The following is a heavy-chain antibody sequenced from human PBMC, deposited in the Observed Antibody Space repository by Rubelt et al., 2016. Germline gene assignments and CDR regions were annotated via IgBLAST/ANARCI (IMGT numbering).Heavy chain of an antibody. CDR2: IFSNDEK. CDR3: ELIISEVPAAMNYYYYMDV. Sequence: QVTLKESGPVLVRPAETLTLTCTVSGFSFSNPRMGVSWIRQPPGKALEWLAHIFSNDEKSYSTSLKSSLTISKETSKSHVVLTITNIDPMDTATYFCELIISEVPAAMNYYYYMDVWGQGTTVTVSS. V-gene: IGHV2-26*01. CDR1: GFSFSNPRMG. J-gene: IGHJ6*02. D-gene: IGHD2-2*01.